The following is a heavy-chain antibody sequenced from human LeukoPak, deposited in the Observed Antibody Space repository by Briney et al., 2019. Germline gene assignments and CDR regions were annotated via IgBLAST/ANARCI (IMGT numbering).Heavy chain of an antibody. CDR3: ARDGYNLRGFDY. CDR1: GFTFSSYS. D-gene: IGHD5-24*01. Sequence: GGSLRLSCAASGFTFSSYSVNWVRQAPEKGLEWVSSISSSRSYIYYADSLKGRFTISRDNAKNSLYLQMNSLRVEDTAVYYCARDGYNLRGFDYWGQGTLVTVSS. J-gene: IGHJ4*02. V-gene: IGHV3-21*01. CDR2: ISSSRSYI.